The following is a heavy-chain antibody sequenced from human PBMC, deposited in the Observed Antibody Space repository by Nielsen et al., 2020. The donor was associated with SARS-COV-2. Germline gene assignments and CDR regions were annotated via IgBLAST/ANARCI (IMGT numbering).Heavy chain of an antibody. CDR2: ITNTDAK. D-gene: IGHD6-19*01. CDR3: ASSGWLDH. J-gene: IGHJ4*02. V-gene: IGHV3-11*04. CDR1: GFTCSDHY. Sequence: GESLKTSCAASGFTCSDHYLTWIRQTPGKGLEWVSYITNTDAKYYADSVKGRFTISRDNAQSSLYLHMNSLRAEDTAVYYCASSGWLDHWGQGTLVTVSS.